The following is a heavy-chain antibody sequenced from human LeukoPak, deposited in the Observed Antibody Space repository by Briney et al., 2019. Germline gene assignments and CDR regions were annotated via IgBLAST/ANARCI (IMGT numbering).Heavy chain of an antibody. CDR3: ARYWYYYDSSGYYYDY. CDR2: IIPILGTA. Sequence: SVKVSCKASGGTFSSYAISWVRQAPGQGLEWMGGIIPILGTANYAQKFQGRVTITADESTSTAYMELSSLRSEDTAVYYCARYWYYYDSSGYYYDYWGQGTLVTVSS. V-gene: IGHV1-69*13. J-gene: IGHJ4*02. D-gene: IGHD3-22*01. CDR1: GGTFSSYA.